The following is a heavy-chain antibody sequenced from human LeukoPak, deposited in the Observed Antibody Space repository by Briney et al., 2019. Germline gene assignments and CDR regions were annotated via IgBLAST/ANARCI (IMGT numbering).Heavy chain of an antibody. D-gene: IGHD6-6*01. CDR1: GGTFSTYA. Sequence: VASVTVSCKASGGTFSTYAISWVRQAPEQGLEWMGVNIPVFGTENYSQNFQGRVTITTDESTSTAYLELRSLRSDDTAVYYCARGRTSSSAFGDYYYMDVWGTGTSVTVSS. CDR3: ARGRTSSSAFGDYYYMDV. V-gene: IGHV1-69*05. CDR2: NIPVFGTE. J-gene: IGHJ6*03.